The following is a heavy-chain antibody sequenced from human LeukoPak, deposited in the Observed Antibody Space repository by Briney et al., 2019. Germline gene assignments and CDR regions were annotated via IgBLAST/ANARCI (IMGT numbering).Heavy chain of an antibody. V-gene: IGHV4-34*01. J-gene: IGHJ6*02. D-gene: IGHD3-3*01. CDR2: INHSGST. CDR3: ARSRSITIFGVVINPPCCGMDV. CDR1: GGSFSGYY. Sequence: KPSETLSLTCAVYGGSFSGYYWSWIRQSPGKGLEWIGEINHSGSTNYNPSLKSRVTISVDTSKNQFSLKLSSVTAADTAVYYCARSRSITIFGVVINPPCCGMDVWGQGTTVTVSS.